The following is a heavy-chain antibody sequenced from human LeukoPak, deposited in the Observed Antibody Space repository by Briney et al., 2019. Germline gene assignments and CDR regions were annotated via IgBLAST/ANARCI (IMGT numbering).Heavy chain of an antibody. CDR2: ISYDGSNK. CDR3: ARDLNYYGSGSYPYY. Sequence: GGSLRLSCAASGFTFSSYAMHWVRQAPGKGLEWVAVISYDGSNKYYADSVKGRFTISRDNSKNTLYLQMNSLRAEDTAVYYCARDLNYYGSGSYPYYWGQGALVTVSS. D-gene: IGHD3-10*01. CDR1: GFTFSSYA. J-gene: IGHJ4*02. V-gene: IGHV3-30-3*01.